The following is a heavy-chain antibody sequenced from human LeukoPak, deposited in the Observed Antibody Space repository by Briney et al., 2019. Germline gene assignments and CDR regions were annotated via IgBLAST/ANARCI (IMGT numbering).Heavy chain of an antibody. Sequence: SQTLSLTCTVSGGSVSSGVYCWSWIRQHPGKGLEWIGYIHHSGNTYYNPSLKSRVTISLDTSKYQFSLRLSAVTAADTAVYYCARYCSSTKCPFDYWGQGTLVTVSS. CDR3: ARYCSSTKCPFDY. V-gene: IGHV4-31*03. CDR2: IHHSGNT. CDR1: GGSVSSGVYC. D-gene: IGHD2-2*01. J-gene: IGHJ4*02.